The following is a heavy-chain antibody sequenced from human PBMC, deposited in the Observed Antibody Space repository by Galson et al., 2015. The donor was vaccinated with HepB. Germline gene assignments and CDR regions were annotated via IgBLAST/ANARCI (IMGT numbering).Heavy chain of an antibody. J-gene: IGHJ3*02. CDR2: ISGSGGST. D-gene: IGHD2-21*01. CDR3: AKDISPNGVVVIDAFDI. CDR1: GFTFSSYA. V-gene: IGHV3-23*01. Sequence: SLRLSCAASGFTFSSYAMSWVRQAPGKGLEWVSAISGSGGSTYYADSVKGRFTISRDNSKNTLYLQMNSLRAEDTAVYYCAKDISPNGVVVIDAFDIWGQGTMVTVSS.